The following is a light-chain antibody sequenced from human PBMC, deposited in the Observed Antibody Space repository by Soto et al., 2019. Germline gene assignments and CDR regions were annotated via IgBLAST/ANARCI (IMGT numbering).Light chain of an antibody. Sequence: EIVLTQSPGTLSLSPGERATLSCRASQSVSSSYLAWYQQKPGQAPRLLIYGASSRATGIPDRFSGSGSGTDFTLTMSRLEPEDFAVYYCQKYGSSPPVLTFGGGTKVEIK. CDR3: QKYGSSPPVLT. J-gene: IGKJ4*01. CDR1: QSVSSSY. V-gene: IGKV3-20*01. CDR2: GAS.